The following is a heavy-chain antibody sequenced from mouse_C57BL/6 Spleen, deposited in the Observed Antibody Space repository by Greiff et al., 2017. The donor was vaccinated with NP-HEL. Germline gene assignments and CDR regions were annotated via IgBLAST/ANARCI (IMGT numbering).Heavy chain of an antibody. Sequence: VQLQQPGAELVKPGASVKLSCKASGYTFTSYWMHWVKQRPGQGLEWIGMIHPNSGSTNYNEKFKSKATLTVDKSSSTAYMQLSSLTSEDSAVYYCARSYEYDTFWYFDVWGTGTTVTVSS. CDR2: IHPNSGST. J-gene: IGHJ1*03. CDR1: GYTFTSYW. CDR3: ARSYEYDTFWYFDV. D-gene: IGHD2-4*01. V-gene: IGHV1-64*01.